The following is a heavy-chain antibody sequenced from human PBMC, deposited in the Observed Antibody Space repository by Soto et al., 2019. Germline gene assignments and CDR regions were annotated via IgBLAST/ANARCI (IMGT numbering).Heavy chain of an antibody. CDR2: IYYSGST. Sequence: PSETVSLTCTVSGGCISSYYWSWIRQPPGKGLEWIGYIYYSGSTNYNPSLKSRVTISVDTSKNQFSLKLSSVTAADTAVYYCARKQAFGDFTFDYWGQGTLVTVSS. CDR1: GGCISSYY. CDR3: ARKQAFGDFTFDY. J-gene: IGHJ4*02. V-gene: IGHV4-59*01. D-gene: IGHD3-16*01.